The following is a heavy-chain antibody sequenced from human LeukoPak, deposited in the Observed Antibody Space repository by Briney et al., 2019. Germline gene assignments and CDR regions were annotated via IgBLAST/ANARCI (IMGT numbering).Heavy chain of an antibody. V-gene: IGHV1-24*01. J-gene: IGHJ6*04. Sequence: ASVKVSCKVSGYTLTELSMHRVRQAPGKGLEWMGGFDPEDGETIYAQKFQGRVTMTEDTSTDTAYMELSSLRSEDTAVYYCATDLPTSYDFWSGAGGVWGKGTTVTVSS. CDR3: ATDLPTSYDFWSGAGGV. CDR1: GYTLTELS. D-gene: IGHD3-3*01. CDR2: FDPEDGET.